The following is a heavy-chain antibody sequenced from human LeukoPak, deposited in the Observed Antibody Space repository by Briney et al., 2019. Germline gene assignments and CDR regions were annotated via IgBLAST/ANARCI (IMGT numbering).Heavy chain of an antibody. V-gene: IGHV3-7*01. J-gene: IGHJ6*03. CDR3: ARAFGDFWSGYYPSYYNYYMDV. CDR2: IKQDGSGK. Sequence: PGGSLRLSCAASGSTFTSYWMTWVRQAPGKGVEGGANIKQDGSGKYYVDSVKGRFTISRDNAKNSLYLQMNRLRAEDTAVYHCARAFGDFWSGYYPSYYNYYMDVWGKGTTVTVSS. D-gene: IGHD3-3*01. CDR1: GSTFTSYW.